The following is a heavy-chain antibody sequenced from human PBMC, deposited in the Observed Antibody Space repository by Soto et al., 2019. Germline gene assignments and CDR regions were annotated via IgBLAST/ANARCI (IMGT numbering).Heavy chain of an antibody. D-gene: IGHD3-22*01. V-gene: IGHV4-4*07. CDR2: IYTSGST. CDR3: ARGALYYYDSSGLNWFDP. CDR1: GGSISSYY. J-gene: IGHJ5*02. Sequence: SETLSLTCTVSGGSISSYYWSWIRQPAGKGLEWIGRIYTSGSTNYNPSLKSRVTMSVDTSKNQFSLKLSSVTAADTAVYYCARGALYYYDSSGLNWFDPWGQGTLVTVSS.